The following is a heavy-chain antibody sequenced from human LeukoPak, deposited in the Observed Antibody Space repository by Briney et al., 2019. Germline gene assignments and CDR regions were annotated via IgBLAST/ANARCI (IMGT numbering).Heavy chain of an antibody. V-gene: IGHV4-59*01. Sequence: SETLSHTCTVSGGSISSYYWSWIRQPPGKGLEWIGHVHYTWNTKYNPSLTGRVSISLDRSKNQFSLSLSSLTAADTAVYYCARVASKGGMDVWGQGTTVIVSS. D-gene: IGHD5/OR15-5a*01. J-gene: IGHJ6*02. CDR3: ARVASKGGMDV. CDR1: GGSISSYY. CDR2: VHYTWNT.